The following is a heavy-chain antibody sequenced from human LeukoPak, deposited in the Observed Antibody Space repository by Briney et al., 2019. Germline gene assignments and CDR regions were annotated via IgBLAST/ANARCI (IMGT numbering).Heavy chain of an antibody. CDR1: GCTLTSYA. V-gene: IGHV3-23*01. CDR3: AKVSSSALDY. J-gene: IGHJ4*02. CDR2: ISASGGTT. D-gene: IGHD6-6*01. Sequence: GGSLRLSCAASGCTLTSYAMSWVRQAPGKGLEWVSAISASGGTTLYADSVKGRFTISRDSSKNTLYVQMNSLRAEDTAVYYCAKVSSSALDYWGQGTLVAVSS.